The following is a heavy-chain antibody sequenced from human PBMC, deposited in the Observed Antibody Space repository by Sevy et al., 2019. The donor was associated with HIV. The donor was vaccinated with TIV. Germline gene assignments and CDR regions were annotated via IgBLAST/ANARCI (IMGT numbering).Heavy chain of an antibody. Sequence: GGSLRLSCAVSGFSFDSYGMTWVRQAPGKGLEWVSGISGSGTRTYYADSVKGRFIISRDNSKNTLYLQMKSLRSEDKAINYWAKGGGGHYDPDEIGYYFYYYNMDVWGKGTTVTVSS. V-gene: IGHV3-23*01. CDR2: ISGSGTRT. CDR1: GFSFDSYG. CDR3: AKGGGGHYDPDEIGYYFYYYNMDV. D-gene: IGHD3-22*01. J-gene: IGHJ6*03.